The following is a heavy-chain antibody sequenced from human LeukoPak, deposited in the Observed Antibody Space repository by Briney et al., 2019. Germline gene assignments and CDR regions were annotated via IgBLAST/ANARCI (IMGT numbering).Heavy chain of an antibody. J-gene: IGHJ4*02. V-gene: IGHV1-2*02. CDR2: INPNSGGT. CDR3: ARDRGSYRSSCRGGCIWGADY. D-gene: IGHD6-6*01. Sequence: GAPVKVSCKASGYTFTSYDINWVRQATGQGLEWMGWINPNSGGTNYAQKFQGRVTMTRDTSISTAYMELSRLRSDDTAVYYCARDRGSYRSSCRGGCIWGADYWGQGTLVTVSS. CDR1: GYTFTSYD.